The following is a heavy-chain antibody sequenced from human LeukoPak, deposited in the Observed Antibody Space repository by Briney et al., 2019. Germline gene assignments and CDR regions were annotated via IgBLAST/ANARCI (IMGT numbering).Heavy chain of an antibody. CDR3: AREGGVVVWCSNSYYYYGMDV. V-gene: IGHV4-30-2*01. Sequence: SQTLSLTCAVSGGSISSGGYSWSWIRQPPGKGLEWIGYIYHSGSTYYNPSLKSRVTISVDRSKNQFSLKLSSVTAADTAVYYCAREGGVVVWCSNSYYYYGMDVWGQGTTVTVSS. CDR1: GGSISSGGYS. CDR2: IYHSGST. D-gene: IGHD3-16*01. J-gene: IGHJ6*02.